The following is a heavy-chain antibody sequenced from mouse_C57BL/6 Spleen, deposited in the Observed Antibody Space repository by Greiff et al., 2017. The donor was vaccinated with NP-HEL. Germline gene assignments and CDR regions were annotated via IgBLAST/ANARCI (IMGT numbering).Heavy chain of an antibody. V-gene: IGHV5-9*01. CDR1: GFTFSSYT. D-gene: IGHD2-3*01. CDR3: ARGSIYDGYFDY. J-gene: IGHJ2*01. CDR2: ISGGGGNT. Sequence: EVQVVESGGGLVKPGGSLKLSCAASGFTFSSYTMSWVRQTPEKRLEWVATISGGGGNTYYPDSVKGRFTISRDNAKNTLYLQMSSLRSEDTALYYCARGSIYDGYFDYWGQGTTLTVSS.